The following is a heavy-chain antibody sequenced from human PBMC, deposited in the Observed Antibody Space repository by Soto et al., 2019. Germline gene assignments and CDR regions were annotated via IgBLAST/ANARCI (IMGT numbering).Heavy chain of an antibody. V-gene: IGHV3-49*05. D-gene: IGHD4-17*01. CDR2: IRSKAYGGTT. CDR1: GFTFGDYA. J-gene: IGHJ6*02. Sequence: EVQLVESGGGLVKPGRSLRLSCTASGFTFGDYAMSWFRQAPGKGLEWVGFIRSKAYGGTTEYAASVKGRFTISRDDSKSIAYLQMNSLKTEDTAVYYCTRDTVYGDYSSYYYGMDVWGQGTTVTVSS. CDR3: TRDTVYGDYSSYYYGMDV.